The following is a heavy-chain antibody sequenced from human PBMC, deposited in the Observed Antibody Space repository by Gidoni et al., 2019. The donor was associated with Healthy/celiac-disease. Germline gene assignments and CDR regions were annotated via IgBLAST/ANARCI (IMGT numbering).Heavy chain of an antibody. CDR3: ARGSGLWE. D-gene: IGHD1-26*01. J-gene: IGHJ4*02. Sequence: QVQLQQWGAGLLKPSETLSLTCAVYGGSFSGYYWSWIRQPPGQGLEWIGEINHSGSTNYNPSLKSRVTISVDTSKNQFSLNLSSVTAADTAVYYCARGSGLWEWGQGTLVTVSS. V-gene: IGHV4-34*01. CDR1: GGSFSGYY. CDR2: INHSGST.